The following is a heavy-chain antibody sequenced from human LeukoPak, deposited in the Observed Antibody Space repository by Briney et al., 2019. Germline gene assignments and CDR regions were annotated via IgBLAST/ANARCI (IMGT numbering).Heavy chain of an antibody. CDR3: ARDREDIVVVSSFDY. CDR2: ISSSGSTI. CDR1: GFTFSDYY. D-gene: IGHD2-15*01. Sequence: GGSLRLSCAASGFTFSDYYMSWIRQAPGKGLEWVSYISSSGSTIYYADSVKGRFTISRDNAKNSLYLQMNSLRAEDTAVYYCARDREDIVVVSSFDYWGQGTLVTVSS. J-gene: IGHJ4*02. V-gene: IGHV3-11*04.